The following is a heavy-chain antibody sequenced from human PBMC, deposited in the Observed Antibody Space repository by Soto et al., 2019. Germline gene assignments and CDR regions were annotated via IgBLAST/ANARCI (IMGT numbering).Heavy chain of an antibody. CDR2: IYSGGST. J-gene: IGHJ4*02. V-gene: IGHV3-53*01. CDR1: GFTVSSNY. Sequence: GGSLRLSCAASGFTVSSNYMSWVRQAPGKGLEWVSVIYSGGSTYYADSVKGRFTISRDNSKNTLYLQMNSLRAEDTAVYYCARVEYYDSSGYYLDYWGQGTLVTVSS. CDR3: ARVEYYDSSGYYLDY. D-gene: IGHD3-22*01.